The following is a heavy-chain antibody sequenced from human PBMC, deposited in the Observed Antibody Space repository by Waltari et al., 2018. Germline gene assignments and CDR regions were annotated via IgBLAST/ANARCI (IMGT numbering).Heavy chain of an antibody. CDR1: GYTFTSYG. Sequence: QVQLVQSGAEVKKPGASVKVSCKASGYTFTSYGISLVRQAPGQGLEWMGWVSADNGKTNYDQKRQRRVTMTTDTSTSTAYMGLRSLGTDDTAVYYCARVTTVTTEGGGQFDRWGRGTLVTVSS. D-gene: IGHD4-17*01. J-gene: IGHJ2*01. CDR2: VSADNGKT. V-gene: IGHV1-18*01. CDR3: ARVTTVTTEGGGQFDR.